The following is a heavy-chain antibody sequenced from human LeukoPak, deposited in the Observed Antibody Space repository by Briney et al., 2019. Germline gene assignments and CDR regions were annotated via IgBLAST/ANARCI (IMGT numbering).Heavy chain of an antibody. CDR1: GFTFSSYS. Sequence: PGGSLRLSCAASGFTFSSYSMNWVRQAPGKGVEWVSSISSSSSYIYYADSVKGRFTISRENSKNTLYLQMNSLRAEDTAVYYFSKGSAGSYDYWGQGTLVTVSS. J-gene: IGHJ4*02. CDR3: SKGSAGSYDY. D-gene: IGHD3-10*01. CDR2: ISSSSSYI. V-gene: IGHV3-21*04.